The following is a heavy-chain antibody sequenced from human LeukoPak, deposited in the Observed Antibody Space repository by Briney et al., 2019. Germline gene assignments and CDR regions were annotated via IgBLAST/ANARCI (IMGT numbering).Heavy chain of an antibody. CDR3: AGESRPNYYDSSGYRFDY. J-gene: IGHJ4*02. Sequence: SVKVSCKASGGTFSGYAISWVRQAPGQGLEWMGRIIPIFGIANYAQKFQGRVTITADKSTSTAYMELSSLRSEDTAVYYCAGESRPNYYDSSGYRFDYWGQGTLVTVSS. CDR1: GGTFSGYA. V-gene: IGHV1-69*04. D-gene: IGHD3-22*01. CDR2: IIPIFGIA.